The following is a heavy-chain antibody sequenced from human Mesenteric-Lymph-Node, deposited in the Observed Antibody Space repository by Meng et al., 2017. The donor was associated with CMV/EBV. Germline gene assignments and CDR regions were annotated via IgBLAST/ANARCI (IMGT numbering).Heavy chain of an antibody. CDR2: LLPIFGPA. CDR3: AKGGGYSYGYLDY. D-gene: IGHD5-18*01. J-gene: IGHJ4*02. V-gene: IGHV1-69*05. Sequence: SVKVSCKASGGTFSSSAISWVRQAPCHGLAWMGGLLPIFGPANSAPQFQGRVTITTDDSPSTAYMELSSLRSEDTAVYYCAKGGGYSYGYLDYWGQGTLVTVSS. CDR1: GGTFSSSA.